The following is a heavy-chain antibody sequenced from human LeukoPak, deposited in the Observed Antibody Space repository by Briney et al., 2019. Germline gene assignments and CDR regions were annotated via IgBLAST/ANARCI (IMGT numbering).Heavy chain of an antibody. D-gene: IGHD6-19*01. J-gene: IGHJ4*02. CDR3: AREGYRSGWAYFDH. CDR2: VSRSGSAI. V-gene: IGHV3-48*03. Sequence: GGSLRLSCAASGFTFSNYDMNWVRQAPGKGLEWVSFVSRSGSAIYYADSVKGRFTISRNNAKNSLYLQMNSLRAEDTAVYYCAREGYRSGWAYFDHWGQGTLVTVSP. CDR1: GFTFSNYD.